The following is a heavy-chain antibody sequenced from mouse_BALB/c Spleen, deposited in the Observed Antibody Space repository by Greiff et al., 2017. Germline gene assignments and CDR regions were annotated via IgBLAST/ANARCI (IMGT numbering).Heavy chain of an antibody. J-gene: IGHJ3*01. Sequence: QVHVKQSGAELVRPGVSVKLSCKASGYTFTSYWMHWIKQRPEQGLERIGEINPSNGGTSYNQKFKGKATLTVDKSSSTAYMELNSLTSEDSAVYYCARVQGYGNYDWFAYWGQGTLVTVSA. CDR2: INPSNGGT. V-gene: IGHV1-53*01. D-gene: IGHD2-1*01. CDR1: GYTFTSYW. CDR3: ARVQGYGNYDWFAY.